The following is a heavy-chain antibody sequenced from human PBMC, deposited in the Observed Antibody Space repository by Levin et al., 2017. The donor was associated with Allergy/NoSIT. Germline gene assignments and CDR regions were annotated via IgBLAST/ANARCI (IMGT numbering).Heavy chain of an antibody. D-gene: IGHD4-23*01. CDR1: GFSLSSSGMR. Sequence: SGPTLVKPTQTLTLTCTFSGFSLSSSGMRVSWVRQPPGKALEWLARIDCSDEGFYSTSLKTRHTISKDTSNNQVVLTMTNKDPEDKATYYCERLHDDADGGNWFDPWGQGTLVTVSS. V-gene: IGHV2-70*04. CDR3: ERLHDDADGGNWFDP. J-gene: IGHJ5*02. CDR2: IDCSDEG.